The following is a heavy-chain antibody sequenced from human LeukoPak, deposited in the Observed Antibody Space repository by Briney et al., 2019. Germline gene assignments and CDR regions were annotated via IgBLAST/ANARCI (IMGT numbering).Heavy chain of an antibody. CDR2: INPNSGGT. CDR1: GYTFTGYY. J-gene: IGHJ4*02. V-gene: IGHV1-2*02. Sequence: VASVKVPCKASGYTFTGYYMHWVRQAPGQGLEWMGWINPNSGGTNYAQKFQGRVTMTRDTSISTAYMELSRLRSDDTAVYYCARDSGYCSGGSCFISFDYWGQGTLVTVSS. D-gene: IGHD2-15*01. CDR3: ARDSGYCSGGSCFISFDY.